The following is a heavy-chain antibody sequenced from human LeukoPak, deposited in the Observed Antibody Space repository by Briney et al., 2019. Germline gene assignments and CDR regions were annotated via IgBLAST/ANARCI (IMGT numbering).Heavy chain of an antibody. CDR3: TTDFRIAVWAFDI. CDR1: GFTFSSYS. Sequence: KAGGSLRLSCAASGFTFSSYSMNWVRQAPGKGLEWVSSISSSSSYIYYADSVKGRFTISRDNAKNSLYLQMNSLKTEDTAVYYCTTDFRIAVWAFDIWGQGTMVTVSS. CDR2: ISSSSSYI. D-gene: IGHD6-19*01. J-gene: IGHJ3*02. V-gene: IGHV3-21*03.